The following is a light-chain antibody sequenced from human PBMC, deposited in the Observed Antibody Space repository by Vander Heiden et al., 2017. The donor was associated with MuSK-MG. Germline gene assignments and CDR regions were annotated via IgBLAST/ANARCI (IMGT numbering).Light chain of an antibody. CDR2: SNH. CDR1: SSNIGSNT. CDR3: AASDAGLNGWV. Sequence: QSVLTQPPSASGTPGQMVTISCSGSSSNIGSNTVNWYQQLQGTAPKLPLVSNHQRPSGVPYRFSCYKSGTSASPATSGLQSEDEAADYCAASDAGLNGWVFGGGTKLTVL. V-gene: IGLV1-44*01. J-gene: IGLJ3*02.